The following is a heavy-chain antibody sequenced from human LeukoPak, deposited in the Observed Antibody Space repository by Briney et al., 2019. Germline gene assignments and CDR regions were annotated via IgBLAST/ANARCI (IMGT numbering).Heavy chain of an antibody. J-gene: IGHJ5*02. CDR1: GGSFSGYY. D-gene: IGHD1-7*01. CDR3: ARSGTLYTYTPGFDP. CDR2: INHSGST. V-gene: IGHV4-34*01. Sequence: SETLSLTCAVYGGSFSGYYWSWIRQPPGKGLEWVGEINHSGSTNYNPSLKSRVTISVDTSKNQFSLKLSSVTAADMAVYYCARSGTLYTYTPGFDPWGQGTLVTVSS.